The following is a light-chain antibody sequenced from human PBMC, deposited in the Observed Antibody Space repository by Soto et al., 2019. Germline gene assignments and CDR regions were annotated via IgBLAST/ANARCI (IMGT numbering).Light chain of an antibody. Sequence: EIVLTQSPGTLSLSPGERATLSCRASQSVSSSYLAWYQQKPGQAPRLLIYGASSRATGIPDRFSGSGSGKDFPLTISRLEPEDLAVYYCQQYGSSPPWTFGQGTKVEIK. CDR3: QQYGSSPPWT. J-gene: IGKJ1*01. CDR1: QSVSSSY. CDR2: GAS. V-gene: IGKV3-20*01.